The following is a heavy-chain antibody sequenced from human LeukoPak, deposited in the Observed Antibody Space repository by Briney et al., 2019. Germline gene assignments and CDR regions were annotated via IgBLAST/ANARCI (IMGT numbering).Heavy chain of an antibody. V-gene: IGHV3-9*01. Sequence: GGSLRLSCAASGFTLGDYDIHWVRQAPGKGPEWVSSISSNSDTIAYAEPVKGRFTVSRDNTINSLYLQMDSLRVEDTAVYYCVKDRVGTWEPIDYWGQGTLVTVSS. J-gene: IGHJ4*02. CDR3: VKDRVGTWEPIDY. D-gene: IGHD1-26*01. CDR1: GFTLGDYD. CDR2: ISSNSDTI.